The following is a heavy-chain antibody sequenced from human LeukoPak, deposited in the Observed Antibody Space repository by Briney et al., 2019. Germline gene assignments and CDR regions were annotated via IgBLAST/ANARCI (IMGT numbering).Heavy chain of an antibody. CDR1: GFSFSAYW. D-gene: IGHD2-15*01. V-gene: IGHV3-7*01. CDR2: INPAGSET. Sequence: LGGSLRLSCAASGFSFSAYWMTWVRQAPGTGLEWVANINPAGSETYYVDPVKGRFRISRDNAKNLVYLQMNSLRAEDTAVYHCARFGYVAAVDVWGQGTPVTVSS. J-gene: IGHJ4*02. CDR3: ARFGYVAAVDV.